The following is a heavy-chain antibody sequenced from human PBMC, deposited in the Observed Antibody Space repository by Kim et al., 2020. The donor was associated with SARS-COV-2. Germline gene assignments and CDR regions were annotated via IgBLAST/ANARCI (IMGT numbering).Heavy chain of an antibody. D-gene: IGHD3-10*01. CDR2: LSYDGSNK. CDR1: GLTFSNYG. J-gene: IGHJ4*02. V-gene: IGHV3-30*18. Sequence: GGSLRLSCAASGLTFSNYGMHWVRQAPGKGLEGVAVLSYDGSNKDYAASVKGRFTISRDNSKNTLYLQMNSLRAEDTAVYYCAKGAIVRGADHDYWGQGTLVTVSS. CDR3: AKGAIVRGADHDY.